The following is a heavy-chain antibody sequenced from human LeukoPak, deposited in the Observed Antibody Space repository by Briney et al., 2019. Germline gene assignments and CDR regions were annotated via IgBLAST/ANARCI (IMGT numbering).Heavy chain of an antibody. D-gene: IGHD6-13*01. J-gene: IGHJ5*02. CDR1: GGSISSYY. V-gene: IGHV4-59*01. CDR3: ARAVAAAGDWFDP. Sequence: SETLSLTCTVSGGSISSYYWSSIRQPPGKGLEWIGYIYYSGSTNYNPSLKSRVTISVDTSKNQFSLKLSSVTAADTAVYYCARAVAAAGDWFDPWGQGTLVTVSS. CDR2: IYYSGST.